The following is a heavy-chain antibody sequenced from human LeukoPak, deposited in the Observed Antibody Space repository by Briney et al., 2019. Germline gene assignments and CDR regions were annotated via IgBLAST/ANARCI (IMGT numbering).Heavy chain of an antibody. Sequence: ASVKVSCKASGYIFTSYPIHWVRQAPGQRLEWMGWINTGNGNTKYSQKFEGRVTVTRDISATAAYMELSSLRSEDTAVYYCARDRAMADYWGQGTLVTVSS. CDR1: GYIFTSYP. V-gene: IGHV1-3*04. CDR3: ARDRAMADY. CDR2: INTGNGNT. J-gene: IGHJ4*02. D-gene: IGHD5-18*01.